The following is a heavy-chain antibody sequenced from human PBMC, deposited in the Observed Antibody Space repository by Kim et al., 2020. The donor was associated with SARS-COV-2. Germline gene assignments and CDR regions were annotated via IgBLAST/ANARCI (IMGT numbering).Heavy chain of an antibody. Sequence: GGSLRLSCEGSGFAFGTYGVSWVRRAPGTGLEWITGISGTGKTSYYADSVRGRFTISRDNSKNILYLQMNSLSVDDTAMYYCAKGWLANSRGFGTFDSWG. CDR3: AKGWLANSRGFGTFDS. CDR2: ISGTGKTS. V-gene: IGHV3-23*01. D-gene: IGHD6-19*01. CDR1: GFAFGTYG. J-gene: IGHJ4*01.